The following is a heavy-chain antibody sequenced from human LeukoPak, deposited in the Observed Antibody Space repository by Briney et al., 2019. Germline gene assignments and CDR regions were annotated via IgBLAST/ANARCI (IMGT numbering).Heavy chain of an antibody. CDR3: AKGLDGVVVVAALDY. CDR2: IRYDGSNK. D-gene: IGHD2-15*01. J-gene: IGHJ4*02. Sequence: GGSLRLSCAASGFTFSRYGMHWVRQAPGQGLEWVAFIRYDGSNKYYAHSVKGRFTISRDNSKNTLYLQMNSLRAEDTAVYYCAKGLDGVVVVAALDYWGQGTLVTVSS. V-gene: IGHV3-30*02. CDR1: GFTFSRYG.